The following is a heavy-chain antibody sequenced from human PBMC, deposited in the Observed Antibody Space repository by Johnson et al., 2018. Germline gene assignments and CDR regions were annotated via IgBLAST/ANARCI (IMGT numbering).Heavy chain of an antibody. Sequence: QVQLVQSGGGVAQPGRSLRLSCAASGFTFSSNGMHWVRQAPGKGLEWVAVIWYDGSKKYYADSVKGRFTTSRDNSKNTLYLQMNSLRVEDTAVYYCAGDLCSGGNCYLDDWGQGTLVTVSS. V-gene: IGHV3-33*01. CDR2: IWYDGSKK. J-gene: IGHJ4*02. CDR1: GFTFSSNG. CDR3: AGDLCSGGNCYLDD. D-gene: IGHD2-15*01.